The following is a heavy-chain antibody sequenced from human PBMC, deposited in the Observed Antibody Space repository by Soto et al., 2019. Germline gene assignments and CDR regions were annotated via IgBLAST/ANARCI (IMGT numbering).Heavy chain of an antibody. J-gene: IGHJ5*02. CDR1: GFTFSNAW. V-gene: IGHV3-15*07. D-gene: IGHD1-26*01. Sequence: TGGSLRLSCAASGFTFSNAWMNWVRQAPGKGLEWVGRIKSKTDGGTTDYAAPVKGRFTISRDDSKNTLYLQMNSLKTEDTAVYYCTTEPSGSYNWFDPWGQGTLVTVSS. CDR2: IKSKTDGGTT. CDR3: TTEPSGSYNWFDP.